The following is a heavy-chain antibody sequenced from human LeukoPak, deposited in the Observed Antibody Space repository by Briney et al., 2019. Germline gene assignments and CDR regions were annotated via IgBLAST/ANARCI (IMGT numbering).Heavy chain of an antibody. J-gene: IGHJ4*02. D-gene: IGHD6-19*01. CDR3: ARERSSGWCDY. CDR1: GFTFDDYA. V-gene: IGHV3-9*01. CDR2: ISWNSGSI. Sequence: GGSLRLSCAASGFTFDDYAMHWVRQAPGKGLEWVSGISWNSGSIGYADSVKGRFTISRDNAKNSLYLEMNSLRAEDTAVYYCARERSSGWCDYWGPGTLVTVSS.